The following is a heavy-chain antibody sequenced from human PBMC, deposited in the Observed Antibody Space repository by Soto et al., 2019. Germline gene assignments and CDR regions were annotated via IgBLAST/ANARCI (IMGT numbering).Heavy chain of an antibody. D-gene: IGHD1-1*01. CDR1: GFSLSTSAVG. Sequence: QITLKESGPSLVKPTQTLTLTCTFSGFSLSTSAVGVIWIRQPPGKALEWLALIYWDDDKGYSPSLENRLTITKDTSKNQVVLTMTNMDPEDTATYYCAQKTWTAARGDNWFDPWGQGALVTVSS. J-gene: IGHJ5*02. CDR2: IYWDDDK. V-gene: IGHV2-5*02. CDR3: AQKTWTAARGDNWFDP.